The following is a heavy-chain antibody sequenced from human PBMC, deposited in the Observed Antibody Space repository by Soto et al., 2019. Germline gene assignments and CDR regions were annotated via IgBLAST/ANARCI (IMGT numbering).Heavy chain of an antibody. V-gene: IGHV3-53*04. Sequence: GGSLRLSCAASGFTVSSNYMSWVRQAPGKGLEWVSVIYSGGSTYYADSVKGRFTISRHNSKNTLYLQMNSLRAEDPAVYYRARERRGTGDPAFDIWGQGTMVTVSS. CDR3: ARERRGTGDPAFDI. CDR1: GFTVSSNY. J-gene: IGHJ3*02. D-gene: IGHD7-27*01. CDR2: IYSGGST.